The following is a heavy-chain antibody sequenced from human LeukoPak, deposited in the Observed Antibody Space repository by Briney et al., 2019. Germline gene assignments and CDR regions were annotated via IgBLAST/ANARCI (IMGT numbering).Heavy chain of an antibody. CDR2: INPNSGGT. V-gene: IGHV1-2*02. J-gene: IGHJ4*02. Sequence: GASVKVSCKASGYTFTGYYMHWVRQAPGQGLEWMGWINPNSGGTNYAQKFQGRVTMTRDTSISTAYMELSRLRSDDTAVYYCARANPRHIVVVSPGDFWGQGTLVTVSS. CDR3: ARANPRHIVVVSPGDF. CDR1: GYTFTGYY. D-gene: IGHD2-21*01.